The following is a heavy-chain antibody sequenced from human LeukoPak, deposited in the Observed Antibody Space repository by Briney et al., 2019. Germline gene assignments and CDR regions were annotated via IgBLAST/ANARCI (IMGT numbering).Heavy chain of an antibody. Sequence: PSETLSLTCTVSGGSTTTNYWGWIRRPPGKGLEYIGYISTSGSTNYSPSLKSRLTISLDTSRNQFSLRLTSVTAADTAVYFCARLVHGSAWYYFDYWGQGALVTVSS. CDR3: ARLVHGSAWYYFDY. D-gene: IGHD6-6*01. V-gene: IGHV4-4*09. CDR1: GGSTTTNY. CDR2: ISTSGST. J-gene: IGHJ4*02.